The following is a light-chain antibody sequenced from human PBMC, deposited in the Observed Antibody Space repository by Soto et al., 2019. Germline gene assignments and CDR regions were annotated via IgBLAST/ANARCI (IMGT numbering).Light chain of an antibody. CDR1: HYIYSN. CDR2: RAS. V-gene: IGKV3-15*01. CDR3: QRYHDLWT. Sequence: IVMTQSPATPSLSPGETATLSCTASHYIYSNVAWFQQRPGHSPRLLIYRASTRTTGTPARFSGSGSGTEFALTITSLQSEDFALYYCQRYHDLWTFGQGTEVEIK. J-gene: IGKJ1*01.